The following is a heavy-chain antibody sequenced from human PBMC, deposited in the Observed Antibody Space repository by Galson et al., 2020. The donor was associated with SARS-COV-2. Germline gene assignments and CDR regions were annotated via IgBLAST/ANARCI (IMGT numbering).Heavy chain of an antibody. V-gene: IGHV4-30-4*01. Sequence: SQTLSLTCTVSGGSISSGDYYWSWIRQPPGKGLEWIGYIYYSGSTYYNPSLKSRVTISVDTSRNQFSLTLSSLTAADTAVYDCARAKRITIFVVVLYFDYWGQGTLVTVSS. CDR3: ARAKRITIFVVVLYFDY. CDR2: IYYSGST. D-gene: IGHD3-3*01. J-gene: IGHJ4*02. CDR1: GGSISSGDYY.